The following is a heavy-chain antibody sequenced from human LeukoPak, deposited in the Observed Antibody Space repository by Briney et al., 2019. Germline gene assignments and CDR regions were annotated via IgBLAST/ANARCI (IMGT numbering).Heavy chain of an antibody. J-gene: IGHJ4*02. CDR2: IFTSGST. CDR1: GGPIRSYY. V-gene: IGHV4-4*07. D-gene: IGHD3-10*01. CDR3: ATLTMVRGFTSFDY. Sequence: PSETLSLTCTLSGGPIRSYYWAWIRQPAGKGLEWIGHIFTSGSTYYNPSLKSRIIMSVDTSKNQFSLKLSSVTAADTAVYYCATLTMVRGFTSFDYWGQGTLVTVSS.